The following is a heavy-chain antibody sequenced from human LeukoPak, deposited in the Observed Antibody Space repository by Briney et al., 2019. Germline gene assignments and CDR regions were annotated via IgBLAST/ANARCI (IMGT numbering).Heavy chain of an antibody. V-gene: IGHV3-73*01. CDR2: IRSKANSYAT. D-gene: IGHD3-9*01. CDR1: GSTFSGSA. Sequence: GGTLRLSCAASGSTFSGSAMHWVRQASGQGLEWVGRIRSKANSYATAYAASVKGRFTISRDDSKNTAFLQMNSLKSEDTAVYYCTRLAGDEYFDISRGPDWGQGTLVTVSS. CDR3: TRLAGDEYFDISRGPD. J-gene: IGHJ4*02.